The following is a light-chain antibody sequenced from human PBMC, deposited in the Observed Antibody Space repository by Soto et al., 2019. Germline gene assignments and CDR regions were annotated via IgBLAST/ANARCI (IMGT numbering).Light chain of an antibody. CDR1: SGHSSYA. V-gene: IGLV4-69*01. CDR3: QYWGSGIQV. Sequence: QLVLTQSPSASASLGASVKLTCTLSSGHSSYAIAWHQQQPEKGPRHLMKLNSDGSHSTGDGIPDLFSGSSYGAERYLTTSSHHYDDAADYYCQYWGSGIQVFGAGTKLTVL. J-gene: IGLJ3*02. CDR2: LNSDGSH.